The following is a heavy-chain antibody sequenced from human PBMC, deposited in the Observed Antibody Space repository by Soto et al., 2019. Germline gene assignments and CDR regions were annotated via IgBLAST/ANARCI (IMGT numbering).Heavy chain of an antibody. J-gene: IGHJ3*02. CDR1: GGSFSDYY. Sequence: QVQLQQRGAGLLKPSETLSLTCAVLGGSFSDYYWTWIRQPPGKGLEWIGEISHSGSTSYNPSLQSRLTLSVDTSAKEFSLNLSSGTAADTAAYHCVRGRAFMSRVAFDIWGQGTMVTVSS. V-gene: IGHV4-34*02. CDR2: ISHSGST. D-gene: IGHD1-26*01. CDR3: VRGRAFMSRVAFDI.